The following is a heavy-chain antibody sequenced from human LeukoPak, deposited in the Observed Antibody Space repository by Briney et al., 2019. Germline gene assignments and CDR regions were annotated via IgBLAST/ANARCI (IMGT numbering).Heavy chain of an antibody. V-gene: IGHV4-39*07. CDR2: IYSRGST. CDR1: GGSFSDYY. D-gene: IGHD3-10*01. CDR3: ARDKGQYGSGTRGFTWFDP. J-gene: IGHJ5*02. Sequence: SETLSLTCAVYGGSFSDYYWGWIRQSPGKGLEWIGSIYSRGSTYYNPSLKSRVTVSSDMSKNQFSLMLNSVTAADTAVYYCARDKGQYGSGTRGFTWFDPWGQGTLVTVSS.